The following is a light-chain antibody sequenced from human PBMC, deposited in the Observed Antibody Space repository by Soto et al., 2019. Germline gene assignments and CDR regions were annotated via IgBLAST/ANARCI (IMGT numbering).Light chain of an antibody. CDR2: RAS. Sequence: DIQMTQSPSTLSASVGDSVTITCRASQSINSWLAWYQQKPGKAPKLLIYRASTLESGVPSRFSGSGSGTEFILTISSLQPDDSATYYCQQSNTYFQWTFGQGTKVEIK. CDR3: QQSNTYFQWT. J-gene: IGKJ1*01. CDR1: QSINSW. V-gene: IGKV1-5*03.